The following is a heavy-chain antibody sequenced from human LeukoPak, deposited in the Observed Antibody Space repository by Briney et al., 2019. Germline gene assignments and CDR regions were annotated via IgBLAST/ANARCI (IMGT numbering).Heavy chain of an antibody. V-gene: IGHV4-39*07. D-gene: IGHD1-26*01. J-gene: IGHJ6*02. CDR3: ASPSPQVGATHYYYYGMDV. CDR2: IYYSGST. CDR1: GGSISPYS. Sequence: KASETLSLTCTVSGGSISPYSWTWIRQPPGKGLEWFGSIYYSGSTYYNPSLKSRVTISVDTSKNQFSLKLSSVTAADTAVYYCASPSPQVGATHYYYYGMDVWGQGTTVTVSS.